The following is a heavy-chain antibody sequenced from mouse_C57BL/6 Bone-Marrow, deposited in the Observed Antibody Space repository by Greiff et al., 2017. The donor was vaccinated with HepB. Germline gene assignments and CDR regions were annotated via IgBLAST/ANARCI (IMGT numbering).Heavy chain of an antibody. CDR2: ISSGSSTI. CDR3: AINWGDYYAMDY. J-gene: IGHJ4*01. V-gene: IGHV5-17*01. Sequence: EVKLVESGGGLVKPGGSLKLSCAASGFTFSDYGMHWVRQAPEKGLEWVAYISSGSSTIYYADTVKGRFTISRDNAKNTLFLQMTSLRSEDTAMYYCAINWGDYYAMDYWGQGTSVTVSS. CDR1: GFTFSDYG. D-gene: IGHD4-1*01.